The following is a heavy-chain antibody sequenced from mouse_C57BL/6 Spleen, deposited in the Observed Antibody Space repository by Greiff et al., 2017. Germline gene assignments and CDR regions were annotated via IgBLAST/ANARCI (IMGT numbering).Heavy chain of an antibody. CDR3: AINRDYAMDY. CDR1: GYSFTGYY. D-gene: IGHD2-14*01. CDR2: INPSTGGT. Sequence: EVKLQESGPELVKPGASVKISCKASGYSFTGYYMNWVKQSPEKSLEWIGEINPSTGGTTYNQKFKAKATLTVDKSSSTSYMQLKSLTSEDAAVYYCAINRDYAMDYWGQGTSVTVSS. J-gene: IGHJ4*01. V-gene: IGHV1-42*01.